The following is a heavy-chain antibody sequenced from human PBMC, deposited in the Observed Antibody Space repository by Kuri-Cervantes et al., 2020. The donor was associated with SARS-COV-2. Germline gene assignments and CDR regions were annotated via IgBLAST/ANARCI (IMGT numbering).Heavy chain of an antibody. J-gene: IGHJ4*02. CDR1: GYSISSGYY. V-gene: IGHV4-38-2*02. D-gene: IGHD3-3*01. CDR3: ARGRETYDFWSGYYHHSMSDY. CDR2: IYYSGST. Sequence: SETLSLTCTVSGYSISSGYYWGWIRQPPGKGLEWIGYIYYSGSTNYNPSLKSRVTISVDTPKNQFSLKLSSVTAADTAVYYCARGRETYDFWSGYYHHSMSDYWGQGTLVTVSS.